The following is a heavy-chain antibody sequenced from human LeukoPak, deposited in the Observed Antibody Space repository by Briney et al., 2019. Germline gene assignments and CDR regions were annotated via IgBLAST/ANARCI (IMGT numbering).Heavy chain of an antibody. V-gene: IGHV3-21*01. CDR2: ISSSSSYI. D-gene: IGHD2-2*02. J-gene: IGHJ3*02. CDR1: GFTFSSYS. CDR3: ASCIGYCSSTSCYTLCYAFDI. Sequence: GGSLRLSCAASGFTFSSYSMNWVRQAPGKGLEWVSSISSSSSYIYYADSVKGRFTISRDNAKNSLYLQMNSLRAEDTAVYYCASCIGYCSSTSCYTLCYAFDIWGQGTMVTVSS.